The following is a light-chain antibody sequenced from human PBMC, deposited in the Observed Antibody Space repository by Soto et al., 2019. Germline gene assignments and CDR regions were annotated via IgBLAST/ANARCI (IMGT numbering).Light chain of an antibody. CDR1: QRCCRN. J-gene: IGKJ5*01. CDR3: QQYNNWPPVT. Sequence: IGVTESSATLSLSPRGKANLSCKASQRCCRNLARYQQKPCQGPRPLLYGASTRATGIPARFSGSGSGTEVTLTISSLQSEDFAVYYCQQYNNWPPVTFGQGTRLEIK. CDR2: GAS. V-gene: IGKV3-15*01.